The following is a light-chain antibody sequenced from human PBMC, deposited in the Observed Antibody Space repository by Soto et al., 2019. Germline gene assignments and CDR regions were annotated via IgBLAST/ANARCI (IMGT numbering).Light chain of an antibody. J-gene: IGKJ4*01. CDR1: QSISNY. CDR3: QQRSNWPPLT. V-gene: IGKV3-11*01. CDR2: DAS. Sequence: EIVLTQSPATLSLSPGERATLSCRASQSISNYLVWYQQKPGQAPRPLSYDASNRATGIPARFSGSGSGTDITLTISRLEPEDFEIYYCQQRSNWPPLTFGGGTKVEIK.